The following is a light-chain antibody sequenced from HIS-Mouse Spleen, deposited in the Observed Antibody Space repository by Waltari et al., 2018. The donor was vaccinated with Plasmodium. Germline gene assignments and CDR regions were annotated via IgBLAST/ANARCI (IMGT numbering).Light chain of an antibody. J-gene: IGLJ2*01. CDR3: NSRDSSGNHLV. CDR1: SLRSYY. Sequence: SSELTQAPAVSVALGQTVRITFQGDSLRSYYARWYQQTPGQAPVLVIYGKNNRPSGIPDRFSGSSSGNTASLTITGAQAEDEADYYCNSRDSSGNHLVFGGGTKLTVL. V-gene: IGLV3-19*01. CDR2: GKN.